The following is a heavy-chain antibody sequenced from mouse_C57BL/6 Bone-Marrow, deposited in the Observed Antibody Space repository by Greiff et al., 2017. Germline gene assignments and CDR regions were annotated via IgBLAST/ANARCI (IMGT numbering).Heavy chain of an antibody. J-gene: IGHJ1*03. CDR1: GYTFTSYW. CDR2: IHPNSGST. CDR3: MGDYGGYFDV. V-gene: IGHV1-64*01. D-gene: IGHD2-4*01. Sequence: QVQLQQPGAELVKPGASVKLSCKASGYTFTSYWMHWVKQRPGQGLEWIGMIHPNSGSTNYNEKFKSQGTLTVDKSSSTAYMQLSSLTSEDSAVXYCMGDYGGYFDVWGTGTTVTVSS.